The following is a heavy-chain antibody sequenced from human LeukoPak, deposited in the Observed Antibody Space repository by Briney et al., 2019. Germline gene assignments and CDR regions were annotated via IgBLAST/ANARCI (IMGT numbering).Heavy chain of an antibody. V-gene: IGHV3-21*06. CDR3: ARDYRNDCSSRTCPSPFDY. CDR1: GFTFSRYS. CDR2: ITFSNSI. Sequence: PGESLRLSCVASGFTFSRYSMSWVRQAPGKGLEWVSSITFSNSISYAASVRGRFTISRANAWNSVFLQMNSLRAEDTAMYYCARDYRNDCSSRTCPSPFDYWGPGMLVTV. J-gene: IGHJ4*02. D-gene: IGHD2-2*01.